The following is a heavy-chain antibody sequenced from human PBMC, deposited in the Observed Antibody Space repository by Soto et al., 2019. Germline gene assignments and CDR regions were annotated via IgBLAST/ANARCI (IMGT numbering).Heavy chain of an antibody. V-gene: IGHV4-39*01. CDR1: GGSISSSSYY. CDR2: IYYSGIT. D-gene: IGHD1-26*01. J-gene: IGHJ6*02. CDR3: ARLVYFGGSYSGGGMDV. Sequence: QLQLQESGPGLVKPSETLSLTCTVSGGSISSSSYYWGWIRQPPGKGLEWIGTIYYSGITYYNPSLKSRVTISVDTSKNQFSLKLSSVTAADTAVYYCARLVYFGGSYSGGGMDVWGQGTTVTVSS.